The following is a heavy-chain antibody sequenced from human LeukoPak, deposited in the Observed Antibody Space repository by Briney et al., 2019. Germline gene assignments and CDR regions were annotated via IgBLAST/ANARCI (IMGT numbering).Heavy chain of an antibody. J-gene: IGHJ4*02. Sequence: PGGSLRLSCAASGFTFDDFAMHWVRQAPGKGLEWVSSISSSSSYIYYADSVKGRFTISRDNAKNSLYLQMNSLRAEDTAVYYCARYSSSSPFDYWGQGTLVTVSS. CDR1: GFTFDDFA. CDR2: ISSSSSYI. CDR3: ARYSSSSPFDY. V-gene: IGHV3-21*01. D-gene: IGHD6-6*01.